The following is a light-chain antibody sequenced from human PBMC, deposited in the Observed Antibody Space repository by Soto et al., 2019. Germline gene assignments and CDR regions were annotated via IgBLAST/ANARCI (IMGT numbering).Light chain of an antibody. J-gene: IGLJ2*01. CDR1: SSDIGGYKY. CDR2: DVS. Sequence: QSVLTQPASVSGSPGQSITISCTGTSSDIGGYKYVSWYQQHPGKAPRLMIFDVSNRPSGASNRFSGSKSGNTASLTISGLQTEDEADYYCASYSTTSTLIFGGGTKLTVL. V-gene: IGLV2-14*03. CDR3: ASYSTTSTLI.